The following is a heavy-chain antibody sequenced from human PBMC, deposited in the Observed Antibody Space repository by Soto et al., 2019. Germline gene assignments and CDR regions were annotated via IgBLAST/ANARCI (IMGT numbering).Heavy chain of an antibody. CDR1: GFSLTSRPVG. J-gene: IGHJ4*02. V-gene: IGHV2-5*02. Sequence: QITLKESGPTLVKPTQTLTLTCTFSGFSLTSRPVGVGWVRQPPGKALEWLAFIYWDDDKRYSPSLRSTLTVTKDPSKNQVVLTLTNMDPVDTATYYCAHRRNYDGSWNEGVFDYWGQGILVTVSS. D-gene: IGHD3-16*01. CDR2: IYWDDDK. CDR3: AHRRNYDGSWNEGVFDY.